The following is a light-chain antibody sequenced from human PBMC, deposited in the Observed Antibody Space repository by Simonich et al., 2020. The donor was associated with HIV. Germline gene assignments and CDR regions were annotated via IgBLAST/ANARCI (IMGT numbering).Light chain of an antibody. J-gene: IGKJ1*01. CDR3: QQYNNYWT. CDR1: QGISNS. V-gene: IGKV1-5*03. CDR2: KAS. Sequence: DILMTQSPSSLPASVGDRVTITCRASQGISNSLAWYQQKPGKAPKLLIYKASSLQSEVPSRFSGNGSGTEFTLTISSLQPDDFATYFCQQYNNYWTFGQGTKVEI.